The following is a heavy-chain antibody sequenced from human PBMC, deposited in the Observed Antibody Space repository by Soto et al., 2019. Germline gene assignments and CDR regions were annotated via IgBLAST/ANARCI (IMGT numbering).Heavy chain of an antibody. Sequence: ASETLSLTCTVSGGSISSSSYYWGWIRQPPGKGLEWIGSIYYSGSTYYNPSLKSRVTISVDTSKNQFSLKLSSVTAADTAVYYCARQWGLDYYYYYGKDVWGQGTTVTVSS. CDR1: GGSISSSSYY. CDR3: ARQWGLDYYYYYGKDV. D-gene: IGHD3-16*01. J-gene: IGHJ6*02. CDR2: IYYSGST. V-gene: IGHV4-39*01.